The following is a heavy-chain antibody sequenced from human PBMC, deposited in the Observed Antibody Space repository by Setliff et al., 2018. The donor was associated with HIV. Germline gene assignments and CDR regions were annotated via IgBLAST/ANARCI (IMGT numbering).Heavy chain of an antibody. Sequence: ASVKVSCKASGYTFTSYAMRWVRQAPGQRFEWMGWINVGNGNIRYSQKFQGRVAITRDTSASTAYMELSSLRSEDTAVYYCARGYCSGGSCSSLYDYWGQGTLVTVSS. CDR2: INVGNGNI. J-gene: IGHJ4*02. V-gene: IGHV1-3*01. D-gene: IGHD2-15*01. CDR1: GYTFTSYA. CDR3: ARGYCSGGSCSSLYDY.